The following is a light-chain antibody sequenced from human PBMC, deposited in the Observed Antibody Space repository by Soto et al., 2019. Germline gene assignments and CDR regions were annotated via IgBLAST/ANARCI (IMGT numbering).Light chain of an antibody. Sequence: QSALTQPASVSGSPGQSITISCTGTSSDVGGYNYVSWYQQHPGKAPKLMIYEVSNRPSGVSNRFSGSKSGNTASLTISGLRVEEGADYYGSSYTSSSTLVLGGGTKVPVL. CDR1: SSDVGGYNY. V-gene: IGLV2-14*01. CDR3: SSYTSSSTLV. J-gene: IGLJ2*01. CDR2: EVS.